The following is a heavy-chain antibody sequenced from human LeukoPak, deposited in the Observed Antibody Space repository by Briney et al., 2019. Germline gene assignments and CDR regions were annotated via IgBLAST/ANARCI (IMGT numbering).Heavy chain of an antibody. D-gene: IGHD6-19*01. Sequence: SETLSLTCTVSGGSISSGGYYWSWIRQPPGKGLEWIGYIYHSGSTYYNPSLKSRVTISVDRSKNQFSLKLSSVTAADTAVYYCARETYSSGHYYYYYMDVWGKGTTVTVPS. CDR3: ARETYSSGHYYYYYMDV. CDR2: IYHSGST. J-gene: IGHJ6*03. CDR1: GGSISSGGYY. V-gene: IGHV4-30-2*01.